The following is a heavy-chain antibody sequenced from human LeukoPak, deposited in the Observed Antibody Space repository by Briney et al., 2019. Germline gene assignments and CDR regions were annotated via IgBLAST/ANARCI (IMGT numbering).Heavy chain of an antibody. Sequence: NPGGSLRLSCAASGFKFSSYSMKWVRQAPGKGLEWVSFISSSSSYIYYADSLKGRFTISRDNAKNSLYLQMNSLRAEDTAVYYCAELGITMIGGVWGKGTTVTISS. CDR2: ISSSSSYI. CDR1: GFKFSSYS. J-gene: IGHJ6*04. CDR3: AELGITMIGGV. V-gene: IGHV3-21*01. D-gene: IGHD3-10*02.